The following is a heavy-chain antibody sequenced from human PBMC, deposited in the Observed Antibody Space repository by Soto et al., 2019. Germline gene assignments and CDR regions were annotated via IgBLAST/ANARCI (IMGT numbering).Heavy chain of an antibody. CDR1: GGSISSGGYY. D-gene: IGHD2-15*01. CDR3: AKVGDDIVVVVAAFMDV. J-gene: IGHJ6*02. Sequence: PSETLSLTCTVSGGSISSGGYYWSWIRQHPGKGLEWIGYIYYSGSTYYADSVKGRFTISRDNSKNTLYLQMNSLRAEDTAVYYCAKVGDDIVVVVAAFMDVWGQGTTLTVSS. V-gene: IGHV4-31*03. CDR2: IYYSGST.